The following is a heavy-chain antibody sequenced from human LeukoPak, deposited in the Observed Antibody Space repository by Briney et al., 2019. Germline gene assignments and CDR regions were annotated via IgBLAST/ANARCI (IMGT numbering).Heavy chain of an antibody. CDR1: GFNFDDYG. J-gene: IGHJ4*02. CDR2: ISGSGGST. Sequence: GGSLRLSCAASGFNFDDYGMSWVRQAPGKGLEWVSAISGSGGSTYYADSVKGRFTISRDNSKNTLYLQMNSLRAEDTAVYYCAKDQEYYYGSGSYYDYWGQGTLVTVSS. CDR3: AKDQEYYYGSGSYYDY. D-gene: IGHD3-10*01. V-gene: IGHV3-23*01.